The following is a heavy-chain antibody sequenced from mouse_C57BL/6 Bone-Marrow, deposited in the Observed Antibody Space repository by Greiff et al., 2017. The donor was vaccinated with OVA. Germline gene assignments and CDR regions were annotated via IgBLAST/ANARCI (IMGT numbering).Heavy chain of an antibody. D-gene: IGHD1-1*01. CDR1: GFTFSSYA. CDR2: ISDGGSYT. J-gene: IGHJ2*01. Sequence: DVKLVESGGGLVKPGGSLKLSCAASGFTFSSYAMSWVRQTPEKRLEWVATISDGGSYTYYPDNVKGRFTISRDNAKNNLYLQMSHLKSEDTAMYYCARDRGYCGSNAWFDYWGQGTTLTVSS. V-gene: IGHV5-4*01. CDR3: ARDRGYCGSNAWFDY.